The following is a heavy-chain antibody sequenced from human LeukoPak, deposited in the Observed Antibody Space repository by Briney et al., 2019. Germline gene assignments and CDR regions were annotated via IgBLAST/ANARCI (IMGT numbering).Heavy chain of an antibody. CDR3: ARGVLTGYYYYYYYYMDV. CDR2: INPNSGGT. J-gene: IGHJ6*03. V-gene: IGHV1-2*02. D-gene: IGHD3-9*01. Sequence: ASVKVSCKASGYTFTGYYMHWVRQAPGQGLEWMGWINPNSGGTNYAQKFQGRVTVTRDTSISTAYMELSSLRSEDTAVYYCARGVLTGYYYYYYYYMDVWGKGTTVTISS. CDR1: GYTFTGYY.